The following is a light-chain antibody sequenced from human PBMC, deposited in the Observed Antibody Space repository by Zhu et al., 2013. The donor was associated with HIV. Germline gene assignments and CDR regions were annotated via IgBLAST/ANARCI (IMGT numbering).Light chain of an antibody. J-gene: IGKJ1*01. CDR2: DSS. CDR1: QTVYSY. Sequence: EIVMTQSPATLSVSPGERATLSCRASQTVYSYLAWYQQRPGQPPRLLIYDSSTRATGVPARFSGSGSETDFTLTISSLQSEDFAVYYCQQYTNWPETFGQGTKV. V-gene: IGKV3-15*01. CDR3: QQYTNWPET.